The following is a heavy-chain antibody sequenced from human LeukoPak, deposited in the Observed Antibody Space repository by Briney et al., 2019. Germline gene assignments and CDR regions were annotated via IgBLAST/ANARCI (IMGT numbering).Heavy chain of an antibody. CDR2: INHSGST. J-gene: IGHJ3*02. V-gene: IGHV4-34*01. Sequence: PSETLSLTCAVYGGSFSGYYWSWIRQPPGKGLEWIGEINHSGSTNYNPSLKSRVTMSVDTSKNQFSLKLSSVTAADTAVYYCARAAIVVVPAAMALDAFDIWGQGTMVTVSS. CDR3: ARAAIVVVPAAMALDAFDI. CDR1: GGSFSGYY. D-gene: IGHD2-2*01.